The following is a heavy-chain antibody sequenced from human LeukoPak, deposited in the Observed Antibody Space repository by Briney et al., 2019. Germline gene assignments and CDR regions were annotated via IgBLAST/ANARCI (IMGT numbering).Heavy chain of an antibody. V-gene: IGHV1-2*02. CDR1: GYTFTGYY. CDR2: INPNSGGT. Sequence: ASVKVSCKASGYTFTGYYMHWVRQAPGQGLEWMGWINPNSGGTNYAQKFQGRVTMTRDTSISTAYMELSRLRSDDTAVYYCARVQVPVTMVRGVITNYYFDYWGQGTLVTVSS. D-gene: IGHD3-10*01. CDR3: ARVQVPVTMVRGVITNYYFDY. J-gene: IGHJ4*02.